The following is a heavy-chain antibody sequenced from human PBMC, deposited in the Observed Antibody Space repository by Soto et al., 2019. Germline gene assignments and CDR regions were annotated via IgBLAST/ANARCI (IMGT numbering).Heavy chain of an antibody. V-gene: IGHV3-30*18. CDR3: AKDYDFWSGYSYYFDY. Sequence: LRLSCAASGFTFSSYGMHWVRQAPGKGLEWVAVISYDGSNKYYADSVKGRFTISRDNSKNTLYLQMNSLRAEDTAVYYCAKDYDFWSGYSYYFDYWGQGTLVTVSS. J-gene: IGHJ4*02. CDR2: ISYDGSNK. D-gene: IGHD3-3*01. CDR1: GFTFSSYG.